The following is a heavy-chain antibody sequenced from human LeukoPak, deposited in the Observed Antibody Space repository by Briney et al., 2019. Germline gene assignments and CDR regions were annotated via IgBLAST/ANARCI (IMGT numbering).Heavy chain of an antibody. CDR2: LYYSGST. CDR1: GVSISSYY. V-gene: IGHV4-59*01. D-gene: IGHD3-10*01. J-gene: IGHJ4*02. Sequence: ETLSLTCTVSGVSISSYYWSWIRQPPGKGLEWIGYLYYSGSTNYNPSLKSRVTISVDTSKNQFSLKLSSVTAADTAVYYCAGRQEYYGSGSEFDYWGQGTLVTVSS. CDR3: AGRQEYYGSGSEFDY.